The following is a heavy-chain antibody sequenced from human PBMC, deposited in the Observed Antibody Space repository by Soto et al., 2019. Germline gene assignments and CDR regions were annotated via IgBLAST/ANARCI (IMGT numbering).Heavy chain of an antibody. CDR1: GFTFSSYG. CDR3: AKDTAMVFGY. V-gene: IGHV3-30*18. J-gene: IGHJ4*02. D-gene: IGHD5-18*01. Sequence: QVQLVESGGGVVQPGRSLRLSCAASGFTFSSYGMHWVRQAPGKGLEWVAVISYDGSNKYYADSVKGRFTISRDNSKNTLYLQVNSLRAEDTAVYYCAKDTAMVFGYWGQGTLVTVSS. CDR2: ISYDGSNK.